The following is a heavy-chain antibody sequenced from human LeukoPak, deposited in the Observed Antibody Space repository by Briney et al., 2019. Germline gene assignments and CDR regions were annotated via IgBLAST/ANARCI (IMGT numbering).Heavy chain of an antibody. V-gene: IGHV4-61*02. J-gene: IGHJ5*02. Sequence: SQTLSLTCTVSGGSISSGSYYWSWIRQPAGKGLEWIGRIYTSGSTKYNPSLKSRVTISTGTSKNQFSLRLSSVTATDTAVYYCARDGYSSGWAFDPWGQGTLVTVSS. D-gene: IGHD6-19*01. CDR3: ARDGYSSGWAFDP. CDR2: IYTSGST. CDR1: GGSISSGSYY.